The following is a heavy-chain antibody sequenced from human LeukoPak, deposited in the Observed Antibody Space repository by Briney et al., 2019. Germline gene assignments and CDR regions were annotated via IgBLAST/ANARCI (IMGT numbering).Heavy chain of an antibody. CDR2: IKSKTDGGTT. J-gene: IGHJ4*02. Sequence: GGSLRLSCAASGFTFSNAWMSWVRQAPGKGLEWVGRIKSKTDGGTTDYAAPVKGRFTISRDDSKNTLYRQMNSLKTEDTAVYYCTTDLVSGWPFDYWGQGTLVTVSS. D-gene: IGHD6-19*01. CDR1: GFTFSNAW. CDR3: TTDLVSGWPFDY. V-gene: IGHV3-15*01.